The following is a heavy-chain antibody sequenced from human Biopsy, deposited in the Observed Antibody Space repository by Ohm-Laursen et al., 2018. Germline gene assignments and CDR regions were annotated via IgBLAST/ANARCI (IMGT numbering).Heavy chain of an antibody. CDR1: GFTFSSSW. V-gene: IGHV3-7*01. CDR2: IKQDGSED. J-gene: IGHJ6*02. Sequence: SLRLSCAASGFTFSSSWMHWVRQAPGKGLEWVAMIKQDGSEDYYVDSVKGRFTISRDNAQKSLDLQLNSLRAEDTAVYYCVRGRSMDVWGQGTTVTVSS. CDR3: VRGRSMDV.